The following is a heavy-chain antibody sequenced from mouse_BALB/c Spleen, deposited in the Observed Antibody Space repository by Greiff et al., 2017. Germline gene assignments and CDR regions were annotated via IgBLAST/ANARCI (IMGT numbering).Heavy chain of an antibody. Sequence: SGAELVKPGASVKLSCTASGFNIKDTYMHWVKQRPEQGLEWIGRIDPANGNTKYDPKFQGKATITADTSSNTAYLQLSSLTSEDTAVYYCADYDYAAWFAYWGQGTLVTVSA. V-gene: IGHV14-3*02. CDR2: IDPANGNT. CDR1: GFNIKDTY. J-gene: IGHJ3*01. D-gene: IGHD2-4*01. CDR3: ADYDYAAWFAY.